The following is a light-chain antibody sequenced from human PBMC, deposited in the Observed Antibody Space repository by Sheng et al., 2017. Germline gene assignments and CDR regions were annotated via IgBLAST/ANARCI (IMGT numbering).Light chain of an antibody. CDR3: QQRARWPRT. CDR2: DVS. V-gene: IGKV3-11*01. CDR1: ESVDSR. J-gene: IGKJ1*01. Sequence: EIVLTQSPATLSLSPGESATLSCRASESVDSRLAWYQQKPGHPPSLLIYDVSYRASGVPARFSGSGFATDFTLTISSLEPEDSAIYHCQQRARWPRTFGQGTKVGSQT.